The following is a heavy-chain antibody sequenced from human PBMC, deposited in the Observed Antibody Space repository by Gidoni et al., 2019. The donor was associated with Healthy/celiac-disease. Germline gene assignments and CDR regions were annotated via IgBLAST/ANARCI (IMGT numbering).Heavy chain of an antibody. D-gene: IGHD6-6*01. Sequence: QVQLQQSGPGLVKPSQTLSLTCAISGASVSSNSAAWNWIRQSPSRGLEWLGRTYYSSKVYNDYAVSVKSRITINPDTSKNQFSLQLNSVTPEDTAVYYCARSDPPANWQLVTFDYWGQGTLVTVSS. CDR1: GASVSSNSAA. CDR3: ARSDPPANWQLVTFDY. J-gene: IGHJ4*02. V-gene: IGHV6-1*01. CDR2: TYYSSKVYN.